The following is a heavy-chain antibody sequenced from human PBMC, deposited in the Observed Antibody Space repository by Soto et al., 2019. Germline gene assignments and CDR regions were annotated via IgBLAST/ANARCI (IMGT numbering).Heavy chain of an antibody. Sequence: SETLSLTCTVSGGSISSGGYYWSWIRQHPGKGLEWIGYIYYSGSTYYNPSLKSRVTISVDTSKNQFSLKLSSVTAADTAVYYCARGHGSGSYYNGWEPNWFDPWGQGTLVTVSS. CDR2: IYYSGST. CDR3: ARGHGSGSYYNGWEPNWFDP. CDR1: GGSISSGGYY. J-gene: IGHJ5*02. V-gene: IGHV4-31*03. D-gene: IGHD3-10*01.